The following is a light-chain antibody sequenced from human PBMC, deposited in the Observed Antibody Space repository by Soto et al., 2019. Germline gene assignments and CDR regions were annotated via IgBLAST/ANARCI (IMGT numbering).Light chain of an antibody. CDR1: QSVSSN. J-gene: IGKJ1*01. Sequence: EIVMTQSPATLSVSPGERATLSCRASQSVSSNLDWYQQKPGHATRLLIYGASTRATGVPTRFSGSGSGTEFTLTVGSLQSVDFAVYYCQQYHNWWTFGQGTKVEIK. V-gene: IGKV3-15*01. CDR3: QQYHNWWT. CDR2: GAS.